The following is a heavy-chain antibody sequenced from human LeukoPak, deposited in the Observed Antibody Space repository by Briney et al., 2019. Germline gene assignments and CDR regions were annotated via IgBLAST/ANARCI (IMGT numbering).Heavy chain of an antibody. CDR2: IFYSGST. Sequence: SETLSLTCPVSGGSISSYYWSWIRPPPGKGLEWIGYIFYSGSTNYNPSLKSRVTISVDTSKNQFSLRLSSVTAADTAVYYCARDEDRTMVNWGQGTLVTVSS. D-gene: IGHD3-10*01. CDR3: ARDEDRTMVN. CDR1: GGSISSYY. J-gene: IGHJ4*02. V-gene: IGHV4-59*01.